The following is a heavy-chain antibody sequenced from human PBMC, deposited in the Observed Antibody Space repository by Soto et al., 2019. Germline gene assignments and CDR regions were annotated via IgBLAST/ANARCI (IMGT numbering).Heavy chain of an antibody. J-gene: IGHJ4*02. V-gene: IGHV1-69*02. D-gene: IGHD3-10*01. CDR2: IIPILGIA. Sequence: QVQLVQSGAEVKKPGSSVKVSCKASGGTFSSYTISWVRQAPGQGLEWMGRIIPILGIANYAQKFQGRVTITADKSTSTAYTELSSLRSEDTAVYYCAGSSQSVRSCYFDYWGQGTLVTVSS. CDR3: AGSSQSVRSCYFDY. CDR1: GGTFSSYT.